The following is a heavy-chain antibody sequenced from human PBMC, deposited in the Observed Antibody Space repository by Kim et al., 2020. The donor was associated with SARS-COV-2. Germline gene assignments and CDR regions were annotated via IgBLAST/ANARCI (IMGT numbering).Heavy chain of an antibody. D-gene: IGHD4-17*01. CDR3: ARDLDSSLDYGDYSYYYYGMDV. CDR2: ISSSGSTI. V-gene: IGHV3-11*04. CDR1: GFTFSDYY. J-gene: IGHJ6*02. Sequence: GGSLRLSCAASGFTFSDYYMSWIRQAPGKGLEWVSYISSSGSTIYYADSVKGRFTISRDNAKNSLYLQMNSLRAEDTAVYYCARDLDSSLDYGDYSYYYYGMDVWGQGTTVTVSS.